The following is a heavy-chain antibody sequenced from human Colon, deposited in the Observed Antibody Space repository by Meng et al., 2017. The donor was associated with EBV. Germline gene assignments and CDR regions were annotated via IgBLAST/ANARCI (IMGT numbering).Heavy chain of an antibody. CDR1: GGAISSSHYY. CDR3: ARRRGGSGRDC. V-gene: IGHV4-39*01. Sequence: QLQLQESGPGLVKPSETLSLTCTVSGGAISSSHYYWGWGRQPPGKGLQWIGTIYHSGSTSYNPSLQSRVTMFVDTSKNQFSLMLTSVTATDTAVYYCARRRGGSGRDCWGQGTLVTVSS. CDR2: IYHSGST. J-gene: IGHJ4*02. D-gene: IGHD3-10*01.